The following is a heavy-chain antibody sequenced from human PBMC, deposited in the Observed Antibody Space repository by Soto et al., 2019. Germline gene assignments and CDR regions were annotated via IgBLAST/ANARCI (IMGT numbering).Heavy chain of an antibody. D-gene: IGHD6-19*01. CDR3: AKDSMQWLAHSDY. CDR1: GFTVSSNY. V-gene: IGHV3-53*01. CDR2: IYSGGST. J-gene: IGHJ4*02. Sequence: PGGSLRLSCAASGFTVSSNYMSWVRQAPGKGLEWVSVIYSGGSTYYADSVKGRFTISRDNSKNTLYLQMNSLRAEDTAVYYCAKDSMQWLAHSDYWGQGTLVTVSS.